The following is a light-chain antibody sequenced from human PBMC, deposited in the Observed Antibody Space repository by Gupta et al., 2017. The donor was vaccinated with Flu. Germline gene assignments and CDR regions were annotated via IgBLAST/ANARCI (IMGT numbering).Light chain of an antibody. J-gene: IGKJ2*01. Sequence: NVWTHSPAALSWPPGERATHSCRASQSVSSSYLAWYQQKAGQAPRLLISGASSRATGIPDRFSGSGSGTDFTLTISRLEPEDFAVYYCQQYGSSPYTFGQGTKLEIK. CDR3: QQYGSSPYT. V-gene: IGKV3-20*01. CDR2: GAS. CDR1: QSVSSSY.